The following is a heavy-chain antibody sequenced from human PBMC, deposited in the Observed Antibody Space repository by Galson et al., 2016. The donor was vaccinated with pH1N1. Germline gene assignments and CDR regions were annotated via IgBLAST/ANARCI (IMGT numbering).Heavy chain of an antibody. V-gene: IGHV3-23*01. CDR1: GFTFSIYG. J-gene: IGHJ4*02. CDR3: SKSSHGDTPTYFFDY. Sequence: SLRLSCAVSGFTFSIYGMSWVRQAPGKGLEWVSTISDNGDSTYYADSVRDRFTISRDNSRHTLYLQMDSLRAEDTAVYYCSKSSHGDTPTYFFDYWGQGTLVTVSS. D-gene: IGHD5-18*01. CDR2: ISDNGDST.